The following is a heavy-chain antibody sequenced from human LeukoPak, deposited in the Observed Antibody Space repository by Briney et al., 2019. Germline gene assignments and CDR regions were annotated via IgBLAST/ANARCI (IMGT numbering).Heavy chain of an antibody. V-gene: IGHV4-61*02. D-gene: IGHD2/OR15-2a*01. Sequence: PSETLSLTCTVSGGSISSGSYYWSWIRQPAGKGLEWIGRIYTSGSTNYNPSLKSRVTISVDTSKNQFSLKLSSVTAADTAVYYCAREYYTVADYYYYMDVWGKGTTVTISS. CDR1: GGSISSGSYY. CDR2: IYTSGST. J-gene: IGHJ6*03. CDR3: AREYYTVADYYYYMDV.